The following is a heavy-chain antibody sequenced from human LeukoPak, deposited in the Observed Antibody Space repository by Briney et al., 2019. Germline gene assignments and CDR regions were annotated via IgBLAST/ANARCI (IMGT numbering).Heavy chain of an antibody. J-gene: IGHJ4*02. V-gene: IGHV3-11*04. CDR3: ARAAYSSGWYNGY. D-gene: IGHD6-19*01. CDR1: GFTFSDYY. CDR2: ISSSGSTI. Sequence: GGSLRLSCAASGFTFSDYYMSWIRQAPGKGLEWVSYISSSGSTIYYADSVKGRFTISRDNAKYPLYLQMSSLRADDTAVYYCARAAYSSGWYNGYWGQGTLVTVSS.